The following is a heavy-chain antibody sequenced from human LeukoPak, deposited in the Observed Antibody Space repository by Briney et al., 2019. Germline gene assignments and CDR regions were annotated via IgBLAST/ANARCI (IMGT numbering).Heavy chain of an antibody. CDR3: AKNGWLRSSGLWGDY. D-gene: IGHD5-12*01. CDR2: FSGGDGSP. CDR1: GFTFSNAW. Sequence: GGSLRLSCAASGFTFSNAWMNWVRQAPGKGLEWVSSFSGGDGSPYHADSVKGRFTISRDNSKSTLYLQMNSLRAEDTAIYYCAKNGWLRSSGLWGDYWGQGALVTVSS. J-gene: IGHJ4*02. V-gene: IGHV3-23*01.